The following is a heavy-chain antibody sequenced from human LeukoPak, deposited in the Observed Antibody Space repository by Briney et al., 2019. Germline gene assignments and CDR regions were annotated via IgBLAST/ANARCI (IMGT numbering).Heavy chain of an antibody. J-gene: IGHJ6*03. Sequence: PGGSLRLSCAASGFTVSSNYMSWVRQAPGKGLEWVSVIYSGGSTYYADSVKGRFTISRDNSKNALYLQMNSLRAEDTAVYYCARANPYYYYMDVWGKGTTVTVSS. CDR1: GFTVSSNY. CDR3: ARANPYYYYMDV. CDR2: IYSGGST. V-gene: IGHV3-66*01.